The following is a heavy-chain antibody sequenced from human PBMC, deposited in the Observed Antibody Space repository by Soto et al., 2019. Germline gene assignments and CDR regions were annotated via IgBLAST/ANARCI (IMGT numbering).Heavy chain of an antibody. CDR3: ASSSYYYDSSGYHDSFDI. CDR2: INPNSGGT. V-gene: IGHV1-2*04. Sequence: ASVKVSCKASGYTFTGYYMHWGRQAPGQGLEWMGWINPNSGGTNYAQKFQGWVTMTRDTPISTAYMELSRLRTDDTAVYYGASSSYYYDSSGYHDSFDIWGQGTMVTVSS. J-gene: IGHJ3*02. D-gene: IGHD3-22*01. CDR1: GYTFTGYY.